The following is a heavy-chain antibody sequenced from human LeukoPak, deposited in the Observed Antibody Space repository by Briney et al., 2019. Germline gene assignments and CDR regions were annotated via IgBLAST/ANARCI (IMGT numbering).Heavy chain of an antibody. CDR3: TTRLRNHFDY. Sequence: GGSLRHLCAAQGLSVTYNYMNSVRQAPGKGLDWASTISDGSRDTQYAGSVKGRFTISRDDSQNIVYLQMDSLRAEDTALYYCTTRLRNHFDYWGQGTQVTVSS. V-gene: IGHV3-23*01. CDR2: ISDGSRDT. CDR1: GLSVTYNY. D-gene: IGHD3-3*01. J-gene: IGHJ4*02.